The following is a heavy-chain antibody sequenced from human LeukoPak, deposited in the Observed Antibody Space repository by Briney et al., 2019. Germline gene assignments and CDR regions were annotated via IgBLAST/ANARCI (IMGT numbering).Heavy chain of an antibody. Sequence: GASVKVSCKASGYTFVNYGISWVRQAPGQGLEWMGWISAYNGNTNYAQKIQGRVTMTTDPSTSTVYMELKSLRSDDTAVYYCARRFKQDVLGTTMGWFDPWGQGTLITVSS. J-gene: IGHJ5*02. D-gene: IGHD1-26*01. V-gene: IGHV1-18*01. CDR1: GYTFVNYG. CDR2: ISAYNGNT. CDR3: ARRFKQDVLGTTMGWFDP.